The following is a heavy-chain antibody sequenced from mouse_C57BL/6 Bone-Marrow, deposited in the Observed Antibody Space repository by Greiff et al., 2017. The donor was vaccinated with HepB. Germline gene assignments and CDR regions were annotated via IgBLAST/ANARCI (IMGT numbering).Heavy chain of an antibody. CDR1: GFSLSTFGMG. CDR3: ARIAIYDGYPWFAY. Sequence: VKLVESGPGILQPSQTLSLSCSFSGFSLSTFGMGVGWIRQPSGKGLEWLAHIWWDDDKYYNPALKSRLTISKDTSTNQVFLKIAIVDTADTATYYCARIAIYDGYPWFAYWGQGTLVTVSA. J-gene: IGHJ3*01. V-gene: IGHV8-8*01. CDR2: IWWDDDK. D-gene: IGHD2-3*01.